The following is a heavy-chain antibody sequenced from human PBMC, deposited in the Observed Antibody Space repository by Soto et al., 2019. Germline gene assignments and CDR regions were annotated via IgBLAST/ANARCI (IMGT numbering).Heavy chain of an antibody. D-gene: IGHD3-9*01. CDR1: GFTFSSYG. CDR2: IWYDGSNK. J-gene: IGHJ4*02. V-gene: IGHV3-33*01. Sequence: GGSLRLSCAASGFTFSSYGMHWVRQAPGKGLEWVAVIWYDGSNKYYADSVKGRFTISRDNSKNTLYLQMNSLRAEDTAVYYCARDSYYDILTGYYNPNFDYWGQGTLVTVSS. CDR3: ARDSYYDILTGYYNPNFDY.